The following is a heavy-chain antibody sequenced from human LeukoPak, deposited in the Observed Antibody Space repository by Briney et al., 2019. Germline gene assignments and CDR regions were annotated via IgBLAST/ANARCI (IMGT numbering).Heavy chain of an antibody. D-gene: IGHD3-16*01. Sequence: ASVKVSCKASGYTFTGYYMHWVRQAPGQGLEWMGWINPNSGGTNYAQKFQGRVTMTRDTSISTAYMELSRLRSDDTAVYYCARVKTDYDWFDPWGQGTLVTVSS. CDR3: ARVKTDYDWFDP. CDR2: INPNSGGT. CDR1: GYTFTGYY. V-gene: IGHV1-2*02. J-gene: IGHJ5*02.